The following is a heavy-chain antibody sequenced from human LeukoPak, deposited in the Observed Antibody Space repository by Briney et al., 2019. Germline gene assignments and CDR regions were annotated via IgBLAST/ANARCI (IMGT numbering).Heavy chain of an antibody. CDR3: ARAGNDFWSGYPDAFDI. V-gene: IGHV3-74*01. CDR2: INTDGSST. D-gene: IGHD3-3*01. J-gene: IGHJ3*02. Sequence: GGSLRLSCAASGFTFSSYWMHWVRQAPGKGLVWVSRINTDGSSTSYADSVKGRFTISRDNAKNTLYLQMNSLRAEDTAVYYCARAGNDFWSGYPDAFDIWGQGTMVTVSS. CDR1: GFTFSSYW.